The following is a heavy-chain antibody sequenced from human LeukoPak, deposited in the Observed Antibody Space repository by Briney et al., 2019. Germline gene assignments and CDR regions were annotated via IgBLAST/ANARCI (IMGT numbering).Heavy chain of an antibody. Sequence: SETLSLTCTVSGGSISSGGYYWSWLRQRPGKGQVWIGYIYYSGSTYYNPSLKSRVTISVDTSNNQLSLKLSSVAAADTAVYYCARYYDSSGYYRYFDYWGQGTLVTVSS. J-gene: IGHJ4*02. D-gene: IGHD3-22*01. V-gene: IGHV4-31*03. CDR2: IYYSGST. CDR3: ARYYDSSGYYRYFDY. CDR1: GGSISSGGYY.